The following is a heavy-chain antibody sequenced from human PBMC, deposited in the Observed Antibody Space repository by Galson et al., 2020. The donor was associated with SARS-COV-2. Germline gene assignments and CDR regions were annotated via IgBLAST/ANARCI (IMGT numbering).Heavy chain of an antibody. CDR1: GFTFSSYG. CDR3: AKVYDVTMVVAAAFDY. V-gene: IGHV3-23*01. CDR2: ISGSGGNT. Sequence: GESLKISCAASGFTFSSYGMNWVRPAPGKGLEWVAAISGSGGNTYFADSVKGRFTISRDNPKNTLYLQMNSLRAEDTALYYCAKVYDVTMVVAAAFDYWGQGTLLTVSS. D-gene: IGHD3-22*01. J-gene: IGHJ4*02.